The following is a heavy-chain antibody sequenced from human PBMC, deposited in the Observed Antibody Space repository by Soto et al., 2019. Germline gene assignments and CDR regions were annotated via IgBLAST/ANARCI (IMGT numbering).Heavy chain of an antibody. CDR2: ISPGSRYP. CDR1: GFTFGDSY. CDR3: VRGGGGRLLDP. D-gene: IGHD2-15*01. Sequence: KAEGSLRLSCAGSGFTFGDSYMSWIRQAPGKGLEWLSYISPGSRYPAYADSVKGRFTISRDNAKRSLYLQMMSLTAEDTAIYYCVRGGGGRLLDPWGQGTMVTVSS. V-gene: IGHV3-11*06. J-gene: IGHJ5*02.